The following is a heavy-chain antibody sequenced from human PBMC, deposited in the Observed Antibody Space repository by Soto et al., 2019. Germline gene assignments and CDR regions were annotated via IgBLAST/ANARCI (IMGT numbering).Heavy chain of an antibody. J-gene: IGHJ4*02. CDR3: ARDSARRQFYDSSGYYPSFDN. Sequence: EEQLLESGGGLVQPGGSLRLSCAASGFTFSSYAMSWVRQAPGKGLEWVSAISGSGDRSYYVDSVKGRFIISRDNSKNTLYLRMNSLRAEDTAIYYCARDSARRQFYDSSGYYPSFDNWGQGTLVTVSS. V-gene: IGHV3-23*01. CDR1: GFTFSSYA. D-gene: IGHD3-22*01. CDR2: ISGSGDRS.